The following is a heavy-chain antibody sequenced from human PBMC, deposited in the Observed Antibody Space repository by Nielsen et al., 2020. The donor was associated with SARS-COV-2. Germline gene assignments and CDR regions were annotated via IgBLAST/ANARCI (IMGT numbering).Heavy chain of an antibody. CDR2: ISYDGSNK. Sequence: GGSLRLSCAASGFTFSSYGMHWVRQAPGKGLEWVAVISYDGSNKYYADSVKGRFTISRDNSKNTLYLQMNSLRAEDTAVYYCARVPLELVGAYYSYHMDVWGKGTTVTVSS. D-gene: IGHD6-6*01. V-gene: IGHV3-30*03. J-gene: IGHJ6*03. CDR1: GFTFSSYG. CDR3: ARVPLELVGAYYSYHMDV.